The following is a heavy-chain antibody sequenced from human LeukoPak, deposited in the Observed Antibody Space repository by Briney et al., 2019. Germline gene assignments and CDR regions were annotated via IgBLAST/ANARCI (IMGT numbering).Heavy chain of an antibody. CDR2: INPSGGNT. Sequence: ASVKDSCKASGYTFTSYYMHWVRQAPGQGLEWMGIINPSGGNTSYAQKFQGRVSMSRDTSTSTVYMELSSLRSEDTAVYYCARRSEVRGYSGYDPGHFDYWGQGTLVTVSS. V-gene: IGHV1-46*01. CDR1: GYTFTSYY. D-gene: IGHD5-12*01. J-gene: IGHJ4*02. CDR3: ARRSEVRGYSGYDPGHFDY.